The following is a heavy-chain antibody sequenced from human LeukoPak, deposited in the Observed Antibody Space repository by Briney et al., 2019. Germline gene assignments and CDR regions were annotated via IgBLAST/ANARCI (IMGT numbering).Heavy chain of an antibody. CDR3: TRNWGSDNWFDP. Sequence: PGGSLRLSCAASGFTFSDYGIHWVRQAPGKGLEWVSVIYSGGSTYYADSVKGRFTISRDNSKNTLYLQMNSLRAEDTAVYYCTRNWGSDNWFDPWGQGTLVTVSS. V-gene: IGHV3-NL1*01. CDR1: GFTFSDYG. CDR2: IYSGGST. J-gene: IGHJ5*02. D-gene: IGHD7-27*01.